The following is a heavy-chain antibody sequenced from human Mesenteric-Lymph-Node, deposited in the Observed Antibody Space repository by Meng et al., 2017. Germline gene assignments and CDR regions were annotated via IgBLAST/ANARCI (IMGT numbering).Heavy chain of an antibody. CDR1: GFSLSTSGVG. Sequence: SGPTLVKPTQTLTLTCTFSGFSLSTSGVGVGWIRQPPGKALEWLALIYWDDDKRYSPSLKSRLTITKDTSKNQVVLTMTNMDPVDTATYYCAHFIVGATHSPFDIWGQGTMVTVSS. V-gene: IGHV2-5*02. CDR3: AHFIVGATHSPFDI. J-gene: IGHJ3*02. D-gene: IGHD1-26*01. CDR2: IYWDDDK.